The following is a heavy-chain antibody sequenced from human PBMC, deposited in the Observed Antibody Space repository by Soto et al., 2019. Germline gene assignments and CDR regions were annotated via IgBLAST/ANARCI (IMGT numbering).Heavy chain of an antibody. J-gene: IGHJ2*01. CDR1: GFIFDDFA. Sequence: EVQLVESGGGLVQPGRSLRLCCAASGFIFDDFAMHWVRQGPGKGLAWVSGISGNSGSIGYADSVKGRFTISRDNAKNSLYLQMNSLRAEDTAVYDCAKDSVGYGDYGWYFDLWGRGTLVTVSS. CDR2: ISGNSGSI. CDR3: AKDSVGYGDYGWYFDL. V-gene: IGHV3-9*01. D-gene: IGHD4-17*01.